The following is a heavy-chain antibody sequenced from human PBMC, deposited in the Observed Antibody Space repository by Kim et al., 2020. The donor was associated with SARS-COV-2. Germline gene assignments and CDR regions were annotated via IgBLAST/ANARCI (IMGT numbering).Heavy chain of an antibody. J-gene: IGHJ4*02. CDR2: IHHSGTT. CDR1: GGSFSDYF. V-gene: IGHV4-34*01. D-gene: IGHD6-6*01. Sequence: SETLSLTCAVYGGSFSDYFWTWIRQPPGKGLEWIGEIHHSGTTNYNPSLKSRVTISLDTSKNQFSLKLSSVTAADTAVYYCARGRVDRPSYWGQGTLVTVSS. CDR3: ARGRVDRPSY.